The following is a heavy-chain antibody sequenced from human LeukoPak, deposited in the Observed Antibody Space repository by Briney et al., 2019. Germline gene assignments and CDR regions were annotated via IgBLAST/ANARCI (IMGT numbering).Heavy chain of an antibody. CDR1: GFTVSSNY. CDR2: IYSGGST. CDR3: ARDGGKDAFDI. Sequence: GGSLRLSCTASGFTVSSNYMSWVRQAPGKGLEWVSVIYSGGSTYYADSVKGRFTISRHNSKNTLYLQMNSLRAEDTAVYYCARDGGKDAFDIWGQGTMVTVSS. D-gene: IGHD3-16*01. J-gene: IGHJ3*02. V-gene: IGHV3-53*04.